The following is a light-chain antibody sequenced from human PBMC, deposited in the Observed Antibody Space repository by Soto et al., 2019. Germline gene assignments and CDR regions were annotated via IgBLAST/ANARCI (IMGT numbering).Light chain of an antibody. Sequence: QPVLTQSPSASASLGASVKLTCTLSSGHSSYAIAWHQQQPEKGPRYLRKLNSDGSHSKGDGIPDRFSGSSSGAERYLTIASLQSEDEADYYCQTGGAGIGVFGGGTKLTVL. V-gene: IGLV4-69*01. CDR2: LNSDGSH. CDR1: SGHSSYA. J-gene: IGLJ3*02. CDR3: QTGGAGIGV.